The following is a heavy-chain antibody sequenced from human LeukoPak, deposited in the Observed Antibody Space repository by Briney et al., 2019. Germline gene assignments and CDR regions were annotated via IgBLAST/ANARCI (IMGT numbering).Heavy chain of an antibody. D-gene: IGHD6-19*01. V-gene: IGHV1-18*01. CDR2: ISAYNGNT. J-gene: IGHJ4*02. Sequence: GASVKVSCKASGYTFTNYGISWVRQAPGQGLERMGWISAYNGNTNYAQKLQGRVTMTTDTSTSTAYMELRSPRSDDTAMYYCARDDSASVAGTFDYWGQGTLVTVSS. CDR3: ARDDSASVAGTFDY. CDR1: GYTFTNYG.